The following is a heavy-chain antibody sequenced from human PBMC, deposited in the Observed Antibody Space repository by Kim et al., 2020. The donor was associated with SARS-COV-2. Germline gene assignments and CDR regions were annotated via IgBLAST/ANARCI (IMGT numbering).Heavy chain of an antibody. D-gene: IGHD3-10*01. CDR1: GFTFSSYW. CDR2: IKQDGSEK. V-gene: IGHV3-7*01. J-gene: IGHJ6*02. CDR3: ARDRGRFSELSLFYYYYGMDV. Sequence: GGSLRLSCAASGFTFSSYWMSWVRQAPGKGLEWVANIKQDGSEKYYVDSVKGRFTISRDNAKNSLYLQMNSLRAEDTAVYYCARDRGRFSELSLFYYYYGMDVWGQGTTVTVSS.